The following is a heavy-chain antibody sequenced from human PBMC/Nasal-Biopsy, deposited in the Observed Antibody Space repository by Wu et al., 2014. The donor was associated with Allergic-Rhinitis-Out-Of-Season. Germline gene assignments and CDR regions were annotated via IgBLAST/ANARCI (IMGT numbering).Heavy chain of an antibody. CDR1: GFIFSDYY. J-gene: IGHJ6*02. D-gene: IGHD2-15*01. CDR2: IHADGGDK. CDR3: ARDERLGYCSGGSCFSRYGMDV. V-gene: IGHV3-7*03. Sequence: RLSCAASGFIFSDYYMSWVRQVPGKGLEWVASIHADGGDKYYVDSVKGRFTISRDNAKNSLYLEMNSLRAEDTAVYYCARDERLGYCSGGSCFSRYGMDVWGPGTAVIVSS.